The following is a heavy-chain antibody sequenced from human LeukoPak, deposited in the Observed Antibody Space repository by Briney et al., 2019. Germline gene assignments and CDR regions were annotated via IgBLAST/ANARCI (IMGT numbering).Heavy chain of an antibody. D-gene: IGHD3-3*01. CDR3: ARDPDFWSGYYNFDY. CDR1: GGSISSYY. V-gene: IGHV4-59*12. Sequence: PSETLSLTCTVSGGSISSYYWSWIRQPPGKGLEWIGYIYYSGSTNYNPSLKSRVTISVDTSKNQFSLKLSSVTAADTAVYYCARDPDFWSGYYNFDYWGQGTLVTVSS. J-gene: IGHJ4*02. CDR2: IYYSGST.